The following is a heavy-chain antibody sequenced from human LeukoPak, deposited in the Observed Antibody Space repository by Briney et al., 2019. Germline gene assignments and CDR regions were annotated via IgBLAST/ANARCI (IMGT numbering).Heavy chain of an antibody. CDR2: IVSETVGGRT. CDR3: ATSITTPGAFDI. Sequence: GGSLRLSCAASGFTFSSSAMNWVRQAPGKGLEWVARIVSETVGGRTDYAASVKGRFTISRDDSKSTLFLQMSSLKIEDTAVYYCATSITTPGAFDIWGQGVLVTVSS. CDR1: GFTFSSSA. D-gene: IGHD1-1*01. J-gene: IGHJ4*02. V-gene: IGHV3-15*04.